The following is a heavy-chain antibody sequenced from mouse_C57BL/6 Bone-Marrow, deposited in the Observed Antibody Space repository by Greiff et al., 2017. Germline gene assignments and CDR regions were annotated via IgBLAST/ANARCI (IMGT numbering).Heavy chain of an antibody. CDR2: IDPSDSYT. CDR3: ARGGYYSNLECAY. J-gene: IGHJ3*01. D-gene: IGHD2-5*01. Sequence: QVQLQQPGAELVMPGASVKLSCKASGYTFTSYWMHWVKQRPGQGLEWIGEIDPSDSYTNYNQKFKGKSTLTVDKSSSTAYMQLSSLTSEDSAVYYCARGGYYSNLECAYWGQGTLVTVSA. CDR1: GYTFTSYW. V-gene: IGHV1-69*01.